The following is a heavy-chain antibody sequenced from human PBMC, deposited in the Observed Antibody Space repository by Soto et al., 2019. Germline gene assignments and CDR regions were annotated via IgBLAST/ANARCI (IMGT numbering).Heavy chain of an antibody. J-gene: IGHJ6*01. CDR2: ISYSGTT. D-gene: IGHD4-4*01. V-gene: IGHV4-31*03. CDR3: ARGRDYSNYGRHCLGLDV. Sequence: LTYSVSGDYIISRGDQCSWISKHPGKGLEWIGYISYSGTTFYNPSLRSRVTMSLDMSKNHFSLNLRSVTTADTAVYYCARGRDYSNYGRHCLGLDVWGQGTTVTVSS. CDR1: GDYIISRGDQ.